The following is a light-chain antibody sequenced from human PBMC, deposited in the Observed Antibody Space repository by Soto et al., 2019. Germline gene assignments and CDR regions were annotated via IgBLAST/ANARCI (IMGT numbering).Light chain of an antibody. J-gene: IGKJ3*01. Sequence: IQLTQSPSSLSASVGDRVTITCRASQGIINYLAWYQQKPGKAPKLLIYGASTMPSGVPSRFSGSGSGTEFTLTVSSLQSEDFATYFCQQLFMYPPTFGPGTKVDIK. CDR2: GAS. CDR1: QGIINY. CDR3: QQLFMYPPT. V-gene: IGKV1-9*01.